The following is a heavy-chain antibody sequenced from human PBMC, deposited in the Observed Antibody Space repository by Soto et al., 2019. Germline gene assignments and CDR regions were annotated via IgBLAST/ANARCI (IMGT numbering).Heavy chain of an antibody. CDR3: ATTMCISAWSRDF. Sequence: SETLSLTCAVSGGSINSKYFWGWFRQPPGRGLEWLGRLYNGGHTYYNPSLKSRVTISANLSKKHFSQNMNSVSAADTAVHYYATTMCISAWSRDFWGQGTLVSVSS. J-gene: IGHJ4*02. V-gene: IGHV4-39*01. D-gene: IGHD6-19*01. CDR2: LYNGGHT. CDR1: GGSINSKYF.